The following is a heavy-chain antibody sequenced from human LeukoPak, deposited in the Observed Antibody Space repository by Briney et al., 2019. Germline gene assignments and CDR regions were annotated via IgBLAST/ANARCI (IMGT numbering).Heavy chain of an antibody. J-gene: IGHJ4*02. D-gene: IGHD1-26*01. Sequence: GGSLRLSCAASGFIFSKYGMNWVRQAPGKGLEWISYITSSSGTIYYADSVKGRFTISRDNAKNSLYLQMNSLRAEDTAVYYCARAGGSYQVFDYWGQGTLVTVSS. CDR3: ARAGGSYQVFDY. CDR2: ITSSSGTI. CDR1: GFIFSKYG. V-gene: IGHV3-48*01.